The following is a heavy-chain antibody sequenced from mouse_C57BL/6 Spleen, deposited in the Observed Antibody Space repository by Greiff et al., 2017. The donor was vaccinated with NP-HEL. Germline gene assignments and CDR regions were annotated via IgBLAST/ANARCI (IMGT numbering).Heavy chain of an antibody. CDR2: ISSGGSYT. Sequence: EVKLMESGGDLVKPGGSLKLSCAASGFTFSSYGMSWVRQTPDKRLEWVATISSGGSYTYYPDSVKGRFTISRDNAKNTLYLQMSSLKSEDTAMYYCARHSGTGYFDVWGTGTTVTVSS. CDR3: ARHSGTGYFDV. V-gene: IGHV5-6*01. D-gene: IGHD4-1*01. CDR1: GFTFSSYG. J-gene: IGHJ1*03.